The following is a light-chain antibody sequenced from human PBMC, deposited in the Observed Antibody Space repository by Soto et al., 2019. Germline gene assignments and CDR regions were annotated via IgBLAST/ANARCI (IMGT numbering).Light chain of an antibody. CDR3: GSYTRGNTLEMV. CDR1: SSYVGVYYY. J-gene: IGLJ2*01. CDR2: DVT. V-gene: IGLV2-14*03. Sequence: QSVLTQPASVSGSPGQSSTISCTGTSSYVGVYYYVSWFQQHPGKAPKLMIYDVTKRPSGVSNRFSGSMSGNTASLTSSGRQAEDEAHYYCGSYTRGNTLEMVFGGGTKLTVL.